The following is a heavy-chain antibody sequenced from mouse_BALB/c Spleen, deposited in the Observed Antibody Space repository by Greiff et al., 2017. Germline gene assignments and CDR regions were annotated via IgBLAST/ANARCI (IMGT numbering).Heavy chain of an antibody. Sequence: EVQRVESGGGLVKPGGSLKLSCAASGFTFSSYAMSWVRQTPEKRLEWVASISSGGSTYYPDSVKGRFTISRDNARNILYLQMSSLRSEDTAMYYCARGLGYDYDGYYYAMDYWGQGTSVTVSS. J-gene: IGHJ4*01. D-gene: IGHD2-4*01. CDR2: ISSGGST. V-gene: IGHV5-6-5*01. CDR1: GFTFSSYA. CDR3: ARGLGYDYDGYYYAMDY.